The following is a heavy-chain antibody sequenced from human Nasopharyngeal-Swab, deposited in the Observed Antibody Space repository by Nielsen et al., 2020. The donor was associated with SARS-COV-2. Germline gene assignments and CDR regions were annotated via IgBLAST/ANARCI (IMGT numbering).Heavy chain of an antibody. D-gene: IGHD6-13*01. V-gene: IGHV3-7*01. Sequence: GESLKISCAASGFTFSSYGMHWVRQAPGTGLEWVANIKQDGSDQYYVDSVKGRFTISRDNAKNSLYLQMNSLRAEDTAVYYCARGTWYSSSGASYYYYYGMDVWGQGTTVTVSS. CDR3: ARGTWYSSSGASYYYYYGMDV. J-gene: IGHJ6*02. CDR1: GFTFSSYG. CDR2: IKQDGSDQ.